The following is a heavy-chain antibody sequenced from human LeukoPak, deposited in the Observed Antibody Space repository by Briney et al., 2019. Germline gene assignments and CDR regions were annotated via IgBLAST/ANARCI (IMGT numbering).Heavy chain of an antibody. CDR1: GFTARSNY. CDR3: AREVMAKRRAFDI. D-gene: IGHD2-8*01. CDR2: IYSDDRT. Sequence: GGSLILSCAVSGFTARSNYMSWVRQAPGKGLDWVSVIYSDDRTYYADSVKGRFTVSRHTSKKTLYLQMNSLRAEDTAVYYCAREVMAKRRAFDIWGQGKVVIVSS. J-gene: IGHJ3*02. V-gene: IGHV3-53*04.